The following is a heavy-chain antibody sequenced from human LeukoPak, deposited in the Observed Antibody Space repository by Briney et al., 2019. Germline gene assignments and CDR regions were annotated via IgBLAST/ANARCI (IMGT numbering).Heavy chain of an antibody. CDR2: IGGRDSGT. CDR1: GFIFSNYA. CDR3: ARWRDYDILAGYYVSDY. J-gene: IGHJ4*01. Sequence: GGSLRLSCAASGFIFSNYAMSWVRQAPGKGLEWVSAIGGRDSGTYFADSVKGRFTVSRDDPKNTLYLQKNTLRVEDTAVYYCARWRDYDILAGYYVSDYWGQGTLVTVPS. D-gene: IGHD3-9*01. V-gene: IGHV3-23*01.